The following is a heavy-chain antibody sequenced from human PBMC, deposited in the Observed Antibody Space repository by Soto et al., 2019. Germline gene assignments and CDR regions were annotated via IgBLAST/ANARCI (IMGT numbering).Heavy chain of an antibody. Sequence: GASVKVSCKASGYTFTGYYMHWVRQAPGQGLEWMGWINPNSGGTNYAQKFQGRVTMTRDTSISTAYMELSRLRSDDTAVYYCARVGGRTTGWIRPDYWGQGTLVTVSS. CDR2: INPNSGGT. CDR3: ARVGGRTTGWIRPDY. J-gene: IGHJ4*02. CDR1: GYTFTGYY. V-gene: IGHV1-2*02. D-gene: IGHD1-1*01.